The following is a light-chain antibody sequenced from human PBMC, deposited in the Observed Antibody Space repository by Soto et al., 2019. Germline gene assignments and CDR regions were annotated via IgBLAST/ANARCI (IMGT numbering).Light chain of an antibody. Sequence: DLRLTQSPSSLSASVGDRVTITCQASEDINNSLNWYQQKPGKAPQLLIYDASNLETGVPSRFSGSGSGTDFTFSISSLQPEDIATYYCQQYFDLLAFGGGTKVEIK. CDR2: DAS. CDR3: QQYFDLLA. CDR1: EDINNS. J-gene: IGKJ4*01. V-gene: IGKV1-33*01.